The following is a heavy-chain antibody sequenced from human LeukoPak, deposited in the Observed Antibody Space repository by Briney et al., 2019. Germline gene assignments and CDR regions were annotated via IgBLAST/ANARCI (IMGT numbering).Heavy chain of an antibody. Sequence: GGSLRLSCAASGFTFSNYAMHWVRQAPGKGLEWVAVISYDGSNQNYADSVKGRFTISRDNSKNTLHLQMNSLRGEDTAVYYCARPGGAPLFWYFDLWGRGTLVTVSS. CDR2: ISYDGSNQ. CDR3: ARPGGAPLFWYFDL. D-gene: IGHD1-26*01. V-gene: IGHV3-30-3*01. J-gene: IGHJ2*01. CDR1: GFTFSNYA.